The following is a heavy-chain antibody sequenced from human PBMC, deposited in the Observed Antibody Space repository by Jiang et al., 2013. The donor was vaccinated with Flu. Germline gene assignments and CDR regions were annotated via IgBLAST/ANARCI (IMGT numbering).Heavy chain of an antibody. V-gene: IGHV6-1*01. D-gene: IGHD3-9*01. CDR2: TYYRSKWYN. Sequence: LTCAISGDSVSSYSAAWNWIRQSPSRGLEWLGRTYYRSKWYNDYAGSVKSRITINPDTSKNQFSLQLNSVTPEDTAVYFCARGAHILTGYYNYYYFDLWGRGTLVTVSS. CDR1: GDSVSSYSAA. J-gene: IGHJ2*01. CDR3: ARGAHILTGYYNYYYFDL.